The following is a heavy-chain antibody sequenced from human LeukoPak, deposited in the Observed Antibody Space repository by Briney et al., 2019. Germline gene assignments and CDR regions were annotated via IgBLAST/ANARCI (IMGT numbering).Heavy chain of an antibody. CDR1: GFTFSSYA. J-gene: IGHJ5*02. Sequence: GGSLRLSCAASGFTFSSYAMHWVRQAPGKGLEWVAVISYDGSNKYYADSVKGRFTISRDNSKNTLYLQMNSLRAEDTAVYYCAKPSMTFWFDPWGQGTLVTVSS. V-gene: IGHV3-30*04. CDR2: ISYDGSNK. CDR3: AKPSMTFWFDP.